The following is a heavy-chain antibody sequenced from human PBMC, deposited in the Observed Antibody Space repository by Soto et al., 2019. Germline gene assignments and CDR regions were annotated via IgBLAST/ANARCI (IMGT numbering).Heavy chain of an antibody. Sequence: EVQLVESGGGLVQPGGSLRLSCAASGFTISRYAMHWVRQAPGKGLEYVSGINSNGGSTHYANSVKGRFIISRDNSKNTLYLQMGSLRAEDMAVYYCARHLDDSSGYSPGYWGQGTLVTVSS. V-gene: IGHV3-64*01. CDR2: INSNGGST. CDR3: ARHLDDSSGYSPGY. D-gene: IGHD3-22*01. CDR1: GFTISRYA. J-gene: IGHJ4*02.